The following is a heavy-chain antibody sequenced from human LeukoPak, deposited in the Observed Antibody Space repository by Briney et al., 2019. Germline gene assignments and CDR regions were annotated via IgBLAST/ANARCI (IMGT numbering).Heavy chain of an antibody. D-gene: IGHD3-22*01. CDR2: IHSGGST. CDR3: ARRGAYDSRGLYDYYGLDV. V-gene: IGHV3-66*04. J-gene: IGHJ6*02. Sequence: TGGSLRLSCAASAFTVSSNHMSWVRQAPGKGLEWVSVIHSGGSTNFADSVKGRLSISRDNSKNTVDLQMNSLRAEDTAVYYCARRGAYDSRGLYDYYGLDVWGQGTTVTVSS. CDR1: AFTVSSNH.